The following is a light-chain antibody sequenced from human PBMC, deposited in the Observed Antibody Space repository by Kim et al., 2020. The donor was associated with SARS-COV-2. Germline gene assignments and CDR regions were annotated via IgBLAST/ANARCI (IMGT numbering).Light chain of an antibody. V-gene: IGKV3-20*01. CDR3: QQYGSTPRT. CDR2: GAS. CDR1: QSVSINY. J-gene: IGKJ1*01. Sequence: PGESATLSCRASQSVSINYLAWYHQKPGQAPRRLIYGASTRATGIPDRFSGSGSGTDFSLTISRLEPEDFAVYYCQQYGSTPRTFGQGTKVDIK.